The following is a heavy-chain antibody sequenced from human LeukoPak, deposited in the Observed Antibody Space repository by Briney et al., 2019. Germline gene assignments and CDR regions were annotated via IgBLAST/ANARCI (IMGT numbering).Heavy chain of an antibody. Sequence: SETLSLTCTVSGGSVRSYFWSWVPQPPGKGLEWVGYVYYSWSTNYHPSLKSRVTISVYTAKTQFSLRLSSVTAADTAVYYCARHLGPGWHAMDVWGQGTTVTVSS. CDR2: VYYSWST. J-gene: IGHJ6*02. CDR1: GGSVRSYF. D-gene: IGHD7-27*01. CDR3: ARHLGPGWHAMDV. V-gene: IGHV4-59*08.